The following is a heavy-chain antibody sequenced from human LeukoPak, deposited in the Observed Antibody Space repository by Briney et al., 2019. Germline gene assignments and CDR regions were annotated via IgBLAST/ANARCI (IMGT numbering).Heavy chain of an antibody. D-gene: IGHD4-23*01. V-gene: IGHV3-23*01. CDR3: AKDRNYDGNPEDAFDI. CDR1: GFTFSSYA. CDR2: MSGGGGYT. J-gene: IGHJ3*02. Sequence: RGGSLVLSCAASGFTFSSYAMSWVRPAPGRGLEWVSTMSGGGGYTYYADSVKGRFTISRENSKNTLYLQMNILTAEDTAVYYCAKDRNYDGNPEDAFDIWGQGTMVTVSS.